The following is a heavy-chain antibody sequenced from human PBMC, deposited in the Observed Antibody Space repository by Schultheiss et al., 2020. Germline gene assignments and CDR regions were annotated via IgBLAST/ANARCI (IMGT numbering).Heavy chain of an antibody. Sequence: ASVKVSCKASGYTFIGYSLHWVRQAPGQGLEWMGWINPNSGGTNYAHKFQGWVTMTRDTSISTAYMELSSLRSEDTAVYYCARGDVAAYEYYYYYYMDVWGKGTTVTVSS. V-gene: IGHV1-2*04. CDR3: ARGDVAAYEYYYYYYMDV. D-gene: IGHD6-25*01. J-gene: IGHJ6*03. CDR1: GYTFIGYS. CDR2: INPNSGGT.